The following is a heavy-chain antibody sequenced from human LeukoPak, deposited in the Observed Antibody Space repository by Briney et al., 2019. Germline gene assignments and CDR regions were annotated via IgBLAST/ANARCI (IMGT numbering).Heavy chain of an antibody. CDR2: INSDGSNS. V-gene: IGHV3-74*01. CDR3: ARAGTGHVDY. J-gene: IGHJ4*02. Sequence: PGGSLRLSCAASGFAFSNYWLHWVRHAPGKGLVWVSRINSDGSNSIYGDSVKGRFTISRDNAKNTLYLQLSSLRAEDTAVYYCARAGTGHVDYWGQGTLVTVSS. CDR1: GFAFSNYW.